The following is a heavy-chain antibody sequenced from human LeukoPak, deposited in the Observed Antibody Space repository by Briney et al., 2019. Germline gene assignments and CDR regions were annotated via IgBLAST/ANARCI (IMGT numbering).Heavy chain of an antibody. J-gene: IGHJ4*02. D-gene: IGHD1-14*01. CDR1: GYTFTTYW. CDR3: ARSYTATSFDF. CDR2: TYPDDSDT. Sequence: GESLKISCKGSGYTFTTYWIAWVRQMPGKGLEWVEITYPDDSDTRYSPSFQGQVTISADKSITTAYLQWSSLKASDSALYYCARSYTATSFDFWGQGTLVTVSS. V-gene: IGHV5-51*01.